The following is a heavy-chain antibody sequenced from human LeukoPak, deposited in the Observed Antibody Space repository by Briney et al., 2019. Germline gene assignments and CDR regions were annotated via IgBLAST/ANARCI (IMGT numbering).Heavy chain of an antibody. CDR1: RRSISSGGYY. CDR3: AGGRHDSSGYYPLAY. V-gene: IGHV4-31*03. CDR2: IYYSGST. J-gene: IGHJ4*02. D-gene: IGHD3-22*01. Sequence: SQTLSLTSTVSRRSISSGGYYWSWIRQHPGKGLERIGYIYYSGSTYYNPSLKSRVTISVDTTKNQFSLTLSSVTAADTAGYYCAGGRHDSSGYYPLAYWGQGALVTVSS.